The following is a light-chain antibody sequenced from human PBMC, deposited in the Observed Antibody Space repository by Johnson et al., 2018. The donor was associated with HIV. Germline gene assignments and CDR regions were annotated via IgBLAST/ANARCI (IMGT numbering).Light chain of an antibody. Sequence: QSVLTQPPSVSAAPGQKVTISCSGSSSNIGNNYVSWYQQLPGTAPKLLIYDNNKRPSGIPDRFSGSKSGTSATLGITGLQTGDEAEYYCGIWDSRLSVGVFGTGTKVTVL. CDR2: DNN. J-gene: IGLJ1*01. CDR3: GIWDSRLSVGV. CDR1: SSNIGNNY. V-gene: IGLV1-51*01.